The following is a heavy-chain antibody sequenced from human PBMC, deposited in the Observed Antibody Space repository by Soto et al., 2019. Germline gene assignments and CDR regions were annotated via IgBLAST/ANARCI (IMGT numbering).Heavy chain of an antibody. CDR3: ATELGENPASPFDA. J-gene: IGHJ4*02. D-gene: IGHD3-10*01. V-gene: IGHV1-69*13. CDR1: GVTFSSET. Sequence: SVKVSCKASGVTFSSETLGWVRQAPGQGLEWVGGIIPLFGTASYAQKFQGRVTITADESTSTVYMELSSLRSDDTAVYFCATELGENPASPFDAWGQGTLVTVS. CDR2: IIPLFGTA.